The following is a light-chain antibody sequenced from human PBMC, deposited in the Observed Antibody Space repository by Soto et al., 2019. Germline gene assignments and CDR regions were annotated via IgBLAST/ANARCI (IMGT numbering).Light chain of an antibody. V-gene: IGKV3-11*01. CDR2: DAS. J-gene: IGKJ1*01. CDR1: QSVSNNY. CDR3: QQRKA. Sequence: EIVLTQSPATLSLSPGERATLSCRASQSVSNNYLAWYQQKPGQAPRLLIYDASNRATGIPARFSGSGSGTDFTLTISSLEPEDFAVYYCQQRKAFGQGTKVDIK.